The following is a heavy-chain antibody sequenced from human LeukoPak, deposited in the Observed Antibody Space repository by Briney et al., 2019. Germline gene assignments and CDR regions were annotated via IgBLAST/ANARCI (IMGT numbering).Heavy chain of an antibody. Sequence: GGSLRLSCAASGFTFSSYSMNWVRQAPGKGLEWVSSISSSSSYIYYADSVKGRFTISRDNAKNSLYLQMNSLRAEDTAVYYCAREYCSGGSCYPNFWGQGPLVTVSS. J-gene: IGHJ4*02. V-gene: IGHV3-21*01. D-gene: IGHD2-15*01. CDR3: AREYCSGGSCYPNF. CDR2: ISSSSSYI. CDR1: GFTFSSYS.